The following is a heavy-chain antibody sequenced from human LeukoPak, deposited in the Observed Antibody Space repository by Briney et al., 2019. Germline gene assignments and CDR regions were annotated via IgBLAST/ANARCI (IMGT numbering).Heavy chain of an antibody. CDR1: GGSFSGYY. CDR2: INHSGST. V-gene: IGHV4-34*01. D-gene: IGHD5-18*01. CDR3: ARWEGYSYGYFDY. Sequence: NPSETLSLTCAVYGGSFSGYYWSWIRQPPGKGLEWIAEINHSGSTNYNPSLKSRVTISVDTSKNQFSLKLSSVTAADTAVYHCARWEGYSYGYFDYWGRGTLVTVSS. J-gene: IGHJ4*02.